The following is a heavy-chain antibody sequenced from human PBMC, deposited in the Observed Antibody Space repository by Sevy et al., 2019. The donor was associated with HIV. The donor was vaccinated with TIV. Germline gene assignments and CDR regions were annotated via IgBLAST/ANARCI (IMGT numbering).Heavy chain of an antibody. CDR3: ANAYSGSYSHSYLYALDV. D-gene: IGHD1-26*01. V-gene: IGHV3-48*02. Sequence: GGSLRLSCAASGFTFRSFNMNWVRQAPGKGLEWISYISRTSSTIYYADSVKGRFTISRDNSKNTVYLEMNSLRNEDTAIYFCANAYSGSYSHSYLYALDVWGQGTTVTVSS. J-gene: IGHJ6*02. CDR1: GFTFRSFN. CDR2: ISRTSSTI.